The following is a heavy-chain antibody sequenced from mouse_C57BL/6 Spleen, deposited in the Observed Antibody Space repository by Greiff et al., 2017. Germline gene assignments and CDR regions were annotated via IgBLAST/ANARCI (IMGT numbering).Heavy chain of an antibody. D-gene: IGHD1-1*01. Sequence: VKLQQPGAELVRPGTSVKLSCKASGYTFTSYWMHWVKQRPGQGLEWIGVIDPSDSYTNYNQKFKGKATLTVDTSSSTAYMQLSSLTSEDSAVYYCARNYGSSYYFDYWGQGTTLTVSS. CDR3: ARNYGSSYYFDY. J-gene: IGHJ2*01. V-gene: IGHV1-59*01. CDR1: GYTFTSYW. CDR2: IDPSDSYT.